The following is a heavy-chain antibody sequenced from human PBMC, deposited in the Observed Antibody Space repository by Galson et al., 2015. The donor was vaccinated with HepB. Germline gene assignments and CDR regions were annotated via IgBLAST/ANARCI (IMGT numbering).Heavy chain of an antibody. CDR3: AKVHCGATSCSRIDD. D-gene: IGHD2-2*01. V-gene: IGHV3-23*01. CDR2: ISGSGDTI. CDR1: GFTFSTHA. Sequence: SLRLSCAASGFTFSTHAMSWVRQAPGKGLAWVPAISGSGDTIYYADSVMGRFTISRYNSKNTLYLQMNSLRAEDTAVYYCAKVHCGATSCSRIDDWGQGTLVTVSS. J-gene: IGHJ4*02.